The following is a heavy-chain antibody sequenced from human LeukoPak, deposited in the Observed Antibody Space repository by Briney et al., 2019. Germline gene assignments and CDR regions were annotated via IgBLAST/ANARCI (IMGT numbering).Heavy chain of an antibody. Sequence: GGSLRLSCAVSGFTFSRYAMSWVRQAPGKGLEWVSAISGSGGSTYYADSVKGRFTISRDNSKNTLYLQMNSLRAEDTAVYYCAKDLRQWLSYYFDNWGQGTLVTVSS. CDR3: AKDLRQWLSYYFDN. CDR2: ISGSGGST. V-gene: IGHV3-23*01. D-gene: IGHD6-19*01. J-gene: IGHJ4*02. CDR1: GFTFSRYA.